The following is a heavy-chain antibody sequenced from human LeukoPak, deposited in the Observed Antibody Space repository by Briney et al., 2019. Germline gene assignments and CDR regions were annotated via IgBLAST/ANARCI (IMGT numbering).Heavy chain of an antibody. J-gene: IGHJ4*02. CDR1: GFTFSSYS. Sequence: GGSLRLSCAASGFTFSSYSMNWVRQAPGKGLEWVSSISSSSSYIYYADSVKGRFTISRDNAKNSLYLQMNSLRAEDTAVYYCTKIHYESSGAADYWGQGTLVTVSS. CDR3: TKIHYESSGAADY. D-gene: IGHD3-22*01. V-gene: IGHV3-21*01. CDR2: ISSSSSYI.